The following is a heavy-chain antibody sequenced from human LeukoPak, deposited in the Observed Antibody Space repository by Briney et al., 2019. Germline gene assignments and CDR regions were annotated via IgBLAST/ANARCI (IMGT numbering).Heavy chain of an antibody. Sequence: GRSLRLSCAASGFTFSSYGMHWVRQAPGKGLEWVAVIWYDGSNKYYADSVKGRFTISRDNSKNTLYLQMNSLRAEDTAVYYCARTSGYSGHESYRDPKAYYYYGMDVWGQGTTVTVSS. J-gene: IGHJ6*02. D-gene: IGHD5-12*01. CDR2: IWYDGSNK. V-gene: IGHV3-33*01. CDR3: ARTSGYSGHESYRDPKAYYYYGMDV. CDR1: GFTFSSYG.